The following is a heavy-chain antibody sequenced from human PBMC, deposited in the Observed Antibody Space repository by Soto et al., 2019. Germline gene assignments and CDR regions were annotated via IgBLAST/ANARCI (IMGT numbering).Heavy chain of an antibody. CDR3: ARPGHIVVVPAAMMYFQH. Sequence: QVQLVESGGGVVQPGRSLRLSCAAYGFTFSSYGMHWVRQAPGKGLEWVAVISYDGSNKYYADSVKGRFTISRDNSKNTLYLQMNSLRAEDTAVYYCARPGHIVVVPAAMMYFQHWGQGTLVTVSS. CDR1: GFTFSSYG. CDR2: ISYDGSNK. D-gene: IGHD2-2*01. J-gene: IGHJ1*01. V-gene: IGHV3-30*03.